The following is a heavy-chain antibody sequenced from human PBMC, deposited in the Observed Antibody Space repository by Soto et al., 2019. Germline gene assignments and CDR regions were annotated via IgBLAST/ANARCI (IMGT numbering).Heavy chain of an antibody. Sequence: QGQLVQSGGEVKKSGASVKVSCKASGYTFSRYGISWVRQAPGQGLEWMGWISGYNGDTNYAQKFQGRVTMNIDTSTTTAYMELRSLTSDDTAVYYCAKNGQPPYYYYGLDVWGQGTTVTVSS. CDR2: ISGYNGDT. CDR3: AKNGQPPYYYYGLDV. D-gene: IGHD2-8*01. CDR1: GYTFSRYG. V-gene: IGHV1-18*01. J-gene: IGHJ6*02.